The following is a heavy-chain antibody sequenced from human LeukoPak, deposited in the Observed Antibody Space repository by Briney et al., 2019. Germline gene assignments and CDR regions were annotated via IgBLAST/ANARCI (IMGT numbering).Heavy chain of an antibody. J-gene: IGHJ5*02. D-gene: IGHD3-3*01. V-gene: IGHV3-7*01. Sequence: GRSLRLSCAASGFTFSSYWMSWVRQAPGKGLEWVANIKQDGSEKYYVDSVKGRFTISRDNAKNSLYLQMNSLRAEDTAVYYCARALYGEWSPLGFDPWGQGTLVTVSS. CDR2: IKQDGSEK. CDR1: GFTFSSYW. CDR3: ARALYGEWSPLGFDP.